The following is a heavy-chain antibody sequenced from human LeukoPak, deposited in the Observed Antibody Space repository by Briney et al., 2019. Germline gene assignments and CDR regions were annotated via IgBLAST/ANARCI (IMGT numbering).Heavy chain of an antibody. D-gene: IGHD6-13*01. CDR3: AAGIAARGKYYFDY. CDR1: GYSFTSYW. V-gene: IGHV5-51*01. Sequence: GESLKISCKGSGYSFTSYWIGWVRQMSGKGLEWTGIIYPGDSDTRYRPSFQGQVTISADKSISTAYLQWSSLKASDTAMYHCAAGIAARGKYYFDYWGQGTLVTVSS. CDR2: IYPGDSDT. J-gene: IGHJ4*02.